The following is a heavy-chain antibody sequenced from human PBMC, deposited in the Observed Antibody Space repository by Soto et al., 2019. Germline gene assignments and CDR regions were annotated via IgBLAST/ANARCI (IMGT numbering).Heavy chain of an antibody. CDR3: ARASMLRGVIINWFDP. CDR2: LIPMFDSP. Sequence: QVQLVQSGAEVKKPGSSVKVSCKASGGTFSSYSFHWVRQAPGQGLEWMGGLIPMFDSPNYAQQFQGRVTITADESTTTAYMELSSLRSEDTAVYYCARASMLRGVIINWFDPWGQGTLVTVSS. D-gene: IGHD3-10*01. CDR1: GGTFSSYS. V-gene: IGHV1-69*01. J-gene: IGHJ5*02.